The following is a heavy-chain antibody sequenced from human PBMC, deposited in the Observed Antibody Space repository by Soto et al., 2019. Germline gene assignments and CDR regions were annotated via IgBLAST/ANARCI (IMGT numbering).Heavy chain of an antibody. V-gene: IGHV1-69*06. CDR1: GGTFSSYA. J-gene: IGHJ4*02. Sequence: QVQLVQSGAEVKKPGSSVKVSCKASGGTFSSYAISWVRQAPGQGLEWMGGIIPIFGRANYAQKFQGRVTSTADKYTSTAYMELRILRYEDTAVYYCARGKSGRYGYNFDYWCQGTLATVSS. CDR2: IIPIFGRA. D-gene: IGHD5-18*01. CDR3: ARGKSGRYGYNFDY.